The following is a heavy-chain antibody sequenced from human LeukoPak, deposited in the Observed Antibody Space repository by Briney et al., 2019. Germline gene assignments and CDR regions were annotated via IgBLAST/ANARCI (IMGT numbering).Heavy chain of an antibody. V-gene: IGHV4-34*01. J-gene: IGHJ4*02. D-gene: IGHD2-2*01. CDR2: INHSGST. Sequence: SVTLSLTCAVYGGSFSGYYWSWIRQPPGKGLEWIGEINHSGSTNYNPSLKSRVTISVDTSKNQFSLKLSSVTAADTAVYYCARSRVLWLYIDYWGQGTLVTVSS. CDR1: GGSFSGYY. CDR3: ARSRVLWLYIDY.